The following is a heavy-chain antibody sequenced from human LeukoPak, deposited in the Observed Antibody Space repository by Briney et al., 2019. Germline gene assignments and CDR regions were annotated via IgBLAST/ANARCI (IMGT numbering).Heavy chain of an antibody. V-gene: IGHV4-61*02. J-gene: IGHJ4*02. CDR3: ARESATSGSTD. CDR2: IFTSGNS. D-gene: IGHD3-10*01. CDR1: GDSISGNHY. Sequence: SETLSLTCTVSGDSISGNHYWNWIRQPAGKGLEWIGRIFTSGNSNYNPSLTSRVTISLDTSKDQFSVRLSSVTAADTAFYYCARESATSGSTDWGQGTLVTVSS.